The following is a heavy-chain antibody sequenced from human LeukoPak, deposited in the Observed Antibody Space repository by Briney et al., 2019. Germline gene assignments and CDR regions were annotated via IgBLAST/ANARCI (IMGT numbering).Heavy chain of an antibody. CDR2: ISYDGSNK. CDR3: AKDTNGSYDY. D-gene: IGHD1-26*01. Sequence: GGSLRLSCAASGFTFSSYGMHWVRQAPGKGLEWVAVISYDGSNKYYADSVKGRFTISRDNSKNTLYLQMNSLRAEDTAVYYCAKDTNGSYDYWGQGTLVTVSS. V-gene: IGHV3-30*18. CDR1: GFTFSSYG. J-gene: IGHJ4*02.